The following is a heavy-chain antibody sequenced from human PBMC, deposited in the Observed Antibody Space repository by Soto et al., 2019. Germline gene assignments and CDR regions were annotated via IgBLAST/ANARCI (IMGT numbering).Heavy chain of an antibody. J-gene: IGHJ6*03. CDR1: EFTFSSYA. V-gene: IGHV3-23*01. CDR3: AKAISGEFYYCYYMDV. Sequence: PGGSLRLSCATSEFTFSSYAMSWVRQAPGKGLEWVSAISGSGGSTYYADSVKGRFTISRDNSKNTLYLQMNSLRAEDTAVYYCAKAISGEFYYCYYMDVWGKGTTVTVSS. CDR2: ISGSGGST. D-gene: IGHD3-10*01.